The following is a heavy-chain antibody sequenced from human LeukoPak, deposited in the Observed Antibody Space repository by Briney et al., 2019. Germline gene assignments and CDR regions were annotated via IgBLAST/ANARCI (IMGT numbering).Heavy chain of an antibody. D-gene: IGHD2-15*01. CDR1: GFTFSTYT. J-gene: IGHJ6*02. CDR3: ARERARVSCSGDSCYSYHAMDV. CDR2: ISSSSSAI. Sequence: GGSLRLSCAASGFTFSTYTMNWVRQAPGKGLEWISYISSSSSAIYYADSVKGRFTISRDNAKNSLYLQMNSLRAEDTAVYYCARERARVSCSGDSCYSYHAMDVWGRGTTVTVSS. V-gene: IGHV3-48*01.